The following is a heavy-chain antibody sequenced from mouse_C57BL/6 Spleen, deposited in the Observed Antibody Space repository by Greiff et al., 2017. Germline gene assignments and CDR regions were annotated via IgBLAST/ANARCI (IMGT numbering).Heavy chain of an antibody. CDR2: IYPGDGDT. Sequence: QVQLQQSGAELVKPGASVKISCKASGYAFSSYWMNWVKQRPGKGLEWIGQIYPGDGDTNYNGKFKGKATLTADKSASTAYMQLSSLSSEDSAVYFCARGPVLRYSYYAMDYWGQGTSVTVSS. J-gene: IGHJ4*01. V-gene: IGHV1-80*01. CDR3: ARGPVLRYSYYAMDY. D-gene: IGHD1-1*01. CDR1: GYAFSSYW.